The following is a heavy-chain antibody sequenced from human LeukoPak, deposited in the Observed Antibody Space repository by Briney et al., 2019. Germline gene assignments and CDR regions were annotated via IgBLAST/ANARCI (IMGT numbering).Heavy chain of an antibody. V-gene: IGHV3-48*01. J-gene: IGHJ4*02. CDR1: GFTFSGSA. CDR3: ARGVDTFDY. CDR2: ISSSSSTI. Sequence: PGGSLRLSCAASGFTFSGSAMHWVRQAPGKGLEWVSYISSSSSTIYYADSVKGRFTISRDNAKNSLYLQMNSLRAEDTAVYYCARGVDTFDYWGQGTLVTVSS.